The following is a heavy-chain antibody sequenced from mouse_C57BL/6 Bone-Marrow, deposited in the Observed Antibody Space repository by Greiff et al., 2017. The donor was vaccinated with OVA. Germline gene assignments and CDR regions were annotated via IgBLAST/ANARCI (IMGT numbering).Heavy chain of an antibody. CDR2: ISSGSSTI. J-gene: IGHJ2*01. Sequence: EVKLQESGGGLVKPGGSLKLSCAASGFTFSDYGMHWVRQAPEKGLEWVAYISSGSSTIYYADTVKGRFTISRDNAKNTLFLQMTSLRSEDTAMYYCATFGYYDYFDYWGQGTTLTVSS. D-gene: IGHD2-3*01. CDR3: ATFGYYDYFDY. CDR1: GFTFSDYG. V-gene: IGHV5-17*01.